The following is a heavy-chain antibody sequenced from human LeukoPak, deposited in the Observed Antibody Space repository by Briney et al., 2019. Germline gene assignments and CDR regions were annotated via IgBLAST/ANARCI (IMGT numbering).Heavy chain of an antibody. D-gene: IGHD2-21*02. V-gene: IGHV3-30*02. CDR3: AAVVTALFDY. Sequence: GGSLRLSCAASGFTFSSYGMHWVRQAPGKGLEWVAFIRYDGSNKYYADSVKGRFTISRDNSKNTLYLQMNSLRAEDTAVYYCAAVVTALFDYWGQGTLVTVSS. CDR2: IRYDGSNK. CDR1: GFTFSSYG. J-gene: IGHJ4*02.